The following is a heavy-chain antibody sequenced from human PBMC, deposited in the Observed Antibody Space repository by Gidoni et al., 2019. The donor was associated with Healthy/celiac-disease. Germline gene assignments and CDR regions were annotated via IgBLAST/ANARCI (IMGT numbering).Heavy chain of an antibody. Sequence: QVQLVESGGGVVQPGRSLRLSCAASGFTFSSYGMHWVRQAPGKGLEWVAVISYDGSNKYYADSVKGRFTISRDNSKNTLYLQMNSLRAEDTAVYDCAKSRLLLGYCSGGSCYSGAFDIWGQGTMVTVSS. V-gene: IGHV3-30*18. CDR1: GFTFSSYG. CDR3: AKSRLLLGYCSGGSCYSGAFDI. D-gene: IGHD2-15*01. CDR2: ISYDGSNK. J-gene: IGHJ3*02.